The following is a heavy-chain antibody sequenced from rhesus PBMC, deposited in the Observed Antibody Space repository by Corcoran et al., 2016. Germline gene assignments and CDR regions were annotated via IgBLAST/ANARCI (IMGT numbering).Heavy chain of an antibody. CDR3: ARADYGSTLFDY. CDR2: IYSNSEST. CDR1: GGTISSGYCY. Sequence: QVQLQESGPGVVKPSETLSLTCAVSGGTISSGYCYWRGTRQPPGKGLEWIGGIYSNSESTNYNPSLKSRVTISKDTSKNQFSLKLSSVTATDTAVYYCARADYGSTLFDYWGQGVLVTVSS. J-gene: IGHJ4*01. V-gene: IGHV4S12*01. D-gene: IGHD4-29*01.